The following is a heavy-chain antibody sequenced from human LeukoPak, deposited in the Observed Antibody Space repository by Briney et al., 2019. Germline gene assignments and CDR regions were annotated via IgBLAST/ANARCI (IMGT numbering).Heavy chain of an antibody. CDR2: INSEGSSR. CDR1: GFTFSSHW. CDR3: ASPYSTNSHTVDY. J-gene: IGHJ4*02. Sequence: GGSLRLTCVVSGFTFSSHWMHWVRQAPGKGLVWVSRINSEGSSRSYPDSVKGRFTLSRDNAKNTVYLQMNSLRVEDTAVYFRASPYSTNSHTVDYWGQGTLVTVPS. D-gene: IGHD2/OR15-2a*01. V-gene: IGHV3-74*01.